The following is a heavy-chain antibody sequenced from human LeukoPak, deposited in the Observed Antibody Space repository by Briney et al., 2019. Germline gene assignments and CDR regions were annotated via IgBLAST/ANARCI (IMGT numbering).Heavy chain of an antibody. CDR1: GASHYKYY. CDR2: IHGGGST. J-gene: IGHJ5*02. D-gene: IGHD3-3*02. CDR3: ARDLASPPYNWFDP. Sequence: SETLSLICTVSGASHYKYYWRWIRQPAGKAREWIGRIHGGGSTNYNPSLKSRVTVSIDTSKNQFSLKLSSMTAADTAVYYCARDLASPPYNWFDPWGQGTLVTVSS. V-gene: IGHV4-4*07.